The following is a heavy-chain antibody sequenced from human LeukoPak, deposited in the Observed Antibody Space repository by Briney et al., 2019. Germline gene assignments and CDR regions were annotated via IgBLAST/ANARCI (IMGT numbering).Heavy chain of an antibody. CDR3: ARVNQAVADHFDY. V-gene: IGHV4-59*01. D-gene: IGHD6-19*01. J-gene: IGHJ4*02. Sequence: PSETLSLTCTVSGGSISNYYWSWIRQPPGKGLEWIGYIYYSGSTKYNPSLKSRVTISVDTSKNQFSLKLYSVTAADTAVYYCARVNQAVADHFDYWGQGTLVTVSS. CDR1: GGSISNYY. CDR2: IYYSGST.